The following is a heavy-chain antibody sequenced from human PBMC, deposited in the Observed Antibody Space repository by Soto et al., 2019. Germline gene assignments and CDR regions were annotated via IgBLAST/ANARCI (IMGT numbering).Heavy chain of an antibody. CDR1: GDSISRSHC. J-gene: IGHJ4*02. Sequence: QVQLQESGPGLVRPSGALSVTCAVSGDSISRSHCWRWVRQSPGKLLEWVGEISHSGITNDNPSLKTRVTISGDKSKNQLSLKLTSVTASDTAVYYCPRVRYDRSGFGHWGQGTLVCVSS. CDR2: ISHSGIT. V-gene: IGHV4-4*02. CDR3: PRVRYDRSGFGH. D-gene: IGHD3-22*01.